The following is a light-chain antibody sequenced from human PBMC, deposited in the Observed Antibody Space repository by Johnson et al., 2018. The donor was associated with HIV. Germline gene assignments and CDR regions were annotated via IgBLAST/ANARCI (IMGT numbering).Light chain of an antibody. CDR2: DNN. Sequence: QSMLTQPPSVSAAPGQKVTISCSGSSSNIGNNYVSWYQQLPGTAPKLLIFDNNKRPSGIPDRFSGYQSGTSATLGITGLQTGDEADYYCGTWDSSLSASYVFGTGTKVTVL. CDR3: GTWDSSLSASYV. CDR1: SSNIGNNY. J-gene: IGLJ1*01. V-gene: IGLV1-51*01.